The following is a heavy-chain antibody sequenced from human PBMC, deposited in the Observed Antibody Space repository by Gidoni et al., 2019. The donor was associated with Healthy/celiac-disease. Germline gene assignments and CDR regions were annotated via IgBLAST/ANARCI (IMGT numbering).Heavy chain of an antibody. CDR3: ARDPSSGGLGGY. CDR1: GFTFSSYS. Sequence: RLSCAASGFTFSSYSMNWVRQAPGKGVEWVSSISSSSSYIYYADSVKGRFTISRENAKNSLYLQMNSLRAEDTAVYYCARDPSSGGLGGYWGQGTLVTVSS. D-gene: IGHD6-25*01. V-gene: IGHV3-21*01. CDR2: ISSSSSYI. J-gene: IGHJ4*02.